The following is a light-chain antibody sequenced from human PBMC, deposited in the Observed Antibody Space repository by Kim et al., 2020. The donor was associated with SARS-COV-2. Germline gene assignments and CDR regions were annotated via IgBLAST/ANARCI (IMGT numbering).Light chain of an antibody. CDR2: GAS. CDR3: QHFGSSRWT. V-gene: IGKV3-20*01. J-gene: IGKJ1*01. CDR1: QSISINF. Sequence: SPGEKATLSCRASQSISINFLAWYQQKPGHAPRLLMYGASSRATAIPDRFSGSGSGTDFTLTISRLEAEDFAVYYCQHFGSSRWTFGQGTKVDIK.